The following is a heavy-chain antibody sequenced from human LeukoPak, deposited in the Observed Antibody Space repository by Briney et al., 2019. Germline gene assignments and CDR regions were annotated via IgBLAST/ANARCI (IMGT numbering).Heavy chain of an antibody. CDR3: ARDAGSGWSSFDY. V-gene: IGHV6-1*01. J-gene: IGHJ4*02. CDR1: GDSFSSNSAG. D-gene: IGHD6-19*01. Sequence: SQTLSLTCAISGDSFSSNSAGWNWIRQSPSRGLEWLGRTYYRSKWYNDYAVSMKSRITINPDTSKDQFSLQLNSVTPEDTAVYYCARDAGSGWSSFDYWGQGTLVTVSS. CDR2: TYYRSKWYN.